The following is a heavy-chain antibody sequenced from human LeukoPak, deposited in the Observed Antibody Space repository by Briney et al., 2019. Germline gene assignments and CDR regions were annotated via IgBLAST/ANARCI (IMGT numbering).Heavy chain of an antibody. V-gene: IGHV1-69*04. D-gene: IGHD3-22*01. CDR2: IIPILGIA. Sequence: ASVKVSCKASGGTFSSYAISWVRQAPGQGLEWVGRIIPILGIANYAQKFQGRVTITADKSTSTAYMELSSLRSEDTAVYYCARVPRYYYDSSGYALDAFDIWGQGTMVTVSS. J-gene: IGHJ3*02. CDR1: GGTFSSYA. CDR3: ARVPRYYYDSSGYALDAFDI.